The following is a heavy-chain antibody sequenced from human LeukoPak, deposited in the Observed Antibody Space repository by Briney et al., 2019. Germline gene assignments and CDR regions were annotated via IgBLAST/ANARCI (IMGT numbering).Heavy chain of an antibody. V-gene: IGHV3-21*01. CDR2: ISSSSSYI. J-gene: IGHJ3*02. CDR3: ARGSAYCSSTSCYVDAFDI. Sequence: GGSLRLSCAASGFTFSSYSMNWVRQAPGQGLEWVSSISSSSSYIYYADSVKGRFTISRDNAKNSLYLQMNSLRAEDTAVYYCARGSAYCSSTSCYVDAFDIWGQGTMVTVSS. CDR1: GFTFSSYS. D-gene: IGHD2-2*01.